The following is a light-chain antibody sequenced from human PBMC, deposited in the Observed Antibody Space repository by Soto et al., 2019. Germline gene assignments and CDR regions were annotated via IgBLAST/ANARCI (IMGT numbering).Light chain of an antibody. CDR3: QQRSNWQIT. J-gene: IGKJ5*01. CDR1: QSLTDNY. V-gene: IGKV3D-11*02. Sequence: ELVLTQSPGTLSLSPGERATLSCRDSQSLTDNYFAWYQQKPGQAPRLLIYDASNRVTGIPARFRGSGSGTDFTLTISSLEPDDFAVYYCQQRSNWQITFGQGTRLEIK. CDR2: DAS.